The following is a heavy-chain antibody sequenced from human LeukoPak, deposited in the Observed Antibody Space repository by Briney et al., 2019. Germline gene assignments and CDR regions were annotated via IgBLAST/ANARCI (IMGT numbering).Heavy chain of an antibody. CDR2: ISGSGGST. CDR3: AKDRSWFGELFDYFDY. D-gene: IGHD3-10*01. V-gene: IGHV3-23*01. J-gene: IGHJ4*02. CDR1: GFTFSSYG. Sequence: GGTLRLSCAASGFTFSSYGMSWVRQAPGKGLEWVSAISGSGGSTYYADSVKGRFTISRDNSKNTLYLQMNSLRAEDTAVYYCAKDRSWFGELFDYFDYWGQETLVTVSS.